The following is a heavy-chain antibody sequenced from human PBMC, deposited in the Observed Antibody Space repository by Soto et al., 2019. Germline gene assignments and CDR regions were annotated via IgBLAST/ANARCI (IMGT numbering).Heavy chain of an antibody. V-gene: IGHV1-69*01. J-gene: IGHJ5*02. D-gene: IGHD4-17*01. CDR1: GGTFSSYA. Sequence: QVQLVQSGTEVKQPGSSVKVSCKASGGTFSSYAISWVRQAPGQGLEWMGGIIPIFGTANYAQKFQGRVTITADESTSTAYMELSSLRSEDTAVYYCARATTVTTLGVVRWFDPWGQGTLVTVSS. CDR2: IIPIFGTA. CDR3: ARATTVTTLGVVRWFDP.